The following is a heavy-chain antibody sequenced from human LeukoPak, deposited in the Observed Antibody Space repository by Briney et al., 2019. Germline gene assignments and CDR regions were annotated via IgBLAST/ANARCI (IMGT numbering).Heavy chain of an antibody. V-gene: IGHV3-11*06. CDR1: GFTFSDYY. J-gene: IGHJ4*02. CDR3: ASRGGYEPFDY. Sequence: GGSLRLSCAASGFTFSDYYMSWIRQAPGKGLEWVSYISSSSSYTNYADSVKGRFTISRDNAKNSLYLQMNSLRAEDTAMYYCASRGGYEPFDYWGQGTLVTVSS. D-gene: IGHD3-16*01. CDR2: ISSSSSYT.